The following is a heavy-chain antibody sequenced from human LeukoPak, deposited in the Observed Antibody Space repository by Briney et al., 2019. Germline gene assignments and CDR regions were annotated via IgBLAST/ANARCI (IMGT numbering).Heavy chain of an antibody. D-gene: IGHD6-13*01. J-gene: IGHJ4*02. CDR2: ISTGSGTI. CDR1: GVTFSSYT. CDR3: AKIATPATGDY. V-gene: IGHV3-48*01. Sequence: GGSLRLCCAASGVTFSSYTMNWVRQAPGKGLQWISSISTGSGTIYYADSVKGRFTISRDNAKNSLYLQMNSLRAEDTAVYYCAKIATPATGDYWGQGTLVTVSS.